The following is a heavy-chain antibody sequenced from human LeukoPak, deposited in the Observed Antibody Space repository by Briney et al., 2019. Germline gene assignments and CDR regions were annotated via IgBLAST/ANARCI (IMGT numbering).Heavy chain of an antibody. CDR3: ARAYDSSGYYEGLDY. V-gene: IGHV3-48*01. CDR2: ISTSSTI. J-gene: IGHJ4*02. D-gene: IGHD3-22*01. Sequence: PGGSLRLSCAASGFTFSSYSMNWVRQAPGKGLEWVSYISTSSTIYYADSVKGRFTISRDNSKNTLYLQMNSLRAEDTAVYYCARAYDSSGYYEGLDYWGQGTLVTVSS. CDR1: GFTFSSYS.